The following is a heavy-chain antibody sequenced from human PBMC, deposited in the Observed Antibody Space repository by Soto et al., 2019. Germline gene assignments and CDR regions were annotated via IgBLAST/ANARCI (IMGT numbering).Heavy chain of an antibody. CDR2: INPNSGGT. V-gene: IGHV1-2*04. Sequence: ASVKVSCKASGYTFTGYYMHWVRQAPGQGLEWMGWINPNSGGTNYAQKFQGWVTMTRDTSISTAYMELSRLRSDDTAVYYCARAIVPAYYYYGMDVWGQGTTVTVSS. D-gene: IGHD6-6*01. J-gene: IGHJ6*02. CDR1: GYTFTGYY. CDR3: ARAIVPAYYYYGMDV.